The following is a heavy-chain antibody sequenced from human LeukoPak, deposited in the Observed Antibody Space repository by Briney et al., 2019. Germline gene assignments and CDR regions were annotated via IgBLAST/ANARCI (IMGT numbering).Heavy chain of an antibody. D-gene: IGHD3-22*01. CDR3: ARLQGNYYYDSSGYLFDY. J-gene: IGHJ4*02. CDR2: IYYSGST. Sequence: SETLSLTCTVSGGSISSSSYYWGWIRQPPGKGLEWIGSIYYSGSTYYNPSLKSRVTISVDTSKNQFSLKLSSVTAADTAVYYCARLQGNYYYDSSGYLFDYWGQGTLVTVSS. V-gene: IGHV4-39*01. CDR1: GGSISSSSYY.